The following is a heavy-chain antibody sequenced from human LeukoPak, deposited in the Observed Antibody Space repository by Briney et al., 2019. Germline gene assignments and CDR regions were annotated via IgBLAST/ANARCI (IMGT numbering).Heavy chain of an antibody. Sequence: GASLRLSCAASGFTFSSYAMSWVRQAPGKGLEWVSAISGSGGSTYYADSVKGRFTISRDNSKNTLYLQMNSLRAEDTAVYYCAKGSGTTYYYHGMDVWGQGTTVTVSS. CDR3: AKGSGTTYYYHGMDV. CDR1: GFTFSSYA. D-gene: IGHD3-10*01. V-gene: IGHV3-23*01. CDR2: ISGSGGST. J-gene: IGHJ6*02.